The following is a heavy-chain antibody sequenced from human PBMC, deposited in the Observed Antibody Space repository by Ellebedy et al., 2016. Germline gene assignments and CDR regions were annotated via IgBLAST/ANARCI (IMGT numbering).Heavy chain of an antibody. CDR2: ISYDGSNK. CDR3: ARGGYYDSNGYPRCDY. D-gene: IGHD3-22*01. J-gene: IGHJ4*02. V-gene: IGHV3-30*04. CDR1: GFTFSRYA. Sequence: GGSLRLSXAASGFTFSRYAMHWVRQAPGKGLEWVAVISYDGSNKYYADSVKGRFTISRDNSKNTLSLEMSSLRAEDTAVYYCARGGYYDSNGYPRCDYWGQGTLVTVSS.